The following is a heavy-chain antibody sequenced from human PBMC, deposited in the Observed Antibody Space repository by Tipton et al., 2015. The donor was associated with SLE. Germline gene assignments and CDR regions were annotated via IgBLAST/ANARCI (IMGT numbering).Heavy chain of an antibody. J-gene: IGHJ3*02. V-gene: IGHV3-74*01. Sequence: SLRLSCAGSGFTFRSHWMHWVRQGPGKGLVWVSRINSDGGSTSYADSVKGRFTISRDNAKNTLYLQMNSLRAEDTAVYYCARARITMVRARGAFDIWGQGTMVTVSS. CDR1: GFTFRSHW. CDR3: ARARITMVRARGAFDI. D-gene: IGHD3-10*01. CDR2: INSDGGST.